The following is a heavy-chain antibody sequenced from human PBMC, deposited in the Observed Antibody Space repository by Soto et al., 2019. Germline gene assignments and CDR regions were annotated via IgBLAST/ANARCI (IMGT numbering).Heavy chain of an antibody. Sequence: QVQLVQSGAEVKKPGSSVKVSCKASGGTFSSYTISWVRQAPGQGLEWMGRIIPILGIANYAQKFQGRVTIPADKSTSTAYMELSSLRSEDTAVYYCARVGSSSHNYYYGMDVWGQGTTVTVSS. CDR1: GGTFSSYT. CDR3: ARVGSSSHNYYYGMDV. CDR2: IIPILGIA. J-gene: IGHJ6*02. V-gene: IGHV1-69*02. D-gene: IGHD6-13*01.